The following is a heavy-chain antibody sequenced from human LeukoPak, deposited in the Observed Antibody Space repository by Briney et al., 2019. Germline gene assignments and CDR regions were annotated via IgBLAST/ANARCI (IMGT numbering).Heavy chain of an antibody. V-gene: IGHV4-59*01. J-gene: IGHJ4*02. D-gene: IGHD4-17*01. CDR1: GGSISSYY. CDR3: ARDLRASPFGY. Sequence: SETLSLTCTVSGGSISSYYWSWIRQPPGKGLEWIGYIYYSGSTNYNPSLKSRVTISVDTSKNQFSLKLSSVTAADTAVYYCARDLRASPFGYWGQGTLVTVSS. CDR2: IYYSGST.